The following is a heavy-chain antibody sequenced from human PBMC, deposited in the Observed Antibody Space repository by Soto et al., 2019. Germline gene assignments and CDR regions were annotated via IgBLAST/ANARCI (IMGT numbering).Heavy chain of an antibody. J-gene: IGHJ6*02. CDR1: GYTFTSYA. D-gene: IGHD2-2*01. V-gene: IGHV1-3*01. Sequence: ASVKVSCKASGYTFTSYAMHWVRQAPGQRLEWMGWINAGNGNTKYSQKFQGRVTITRDTSASTAYMELSSPRSEDTAVYYCARGELGYCSSTSCYYSYYYGMDVWGQGTTVTVSS. CDR3: ARGELGYCSSTSCYYSYYYGMDV. CDR2: INAGNGNT.